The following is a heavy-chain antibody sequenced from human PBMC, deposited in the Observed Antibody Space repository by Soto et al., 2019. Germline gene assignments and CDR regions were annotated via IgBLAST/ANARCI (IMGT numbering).Heavy chain of an antibody. V-gene: IGHV1-69*05. J-gene: IGHJ4*03. CDR2: IIPIFSTP. CDR3: ARDHHGDYSSDY. CDR1: GGTLGSYA. Sequence: SVKVSCKNSGGTLGSYAISWVRQAPGQGLEWMGGIIPIFSTPNYAQKFQGRVTMTTDTSTSTAYMELRSLRSDDTAVYYCARDHHGDYSSDYWGQGTMVTVSS. D-gene: IGHD2-21*02.